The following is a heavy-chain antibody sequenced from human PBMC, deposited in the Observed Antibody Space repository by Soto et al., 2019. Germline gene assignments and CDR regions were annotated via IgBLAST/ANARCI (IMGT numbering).Heavy chain of an antibody. D-gene: IGHD2-21*02. V-gene: IGHV4-30-2*06. Sequence: QLQLQESGSRLVKPSQTLSLTCAVSGGSISRAGYSWSWIRQSPGKGLEWIGYIYNSGSTFYNPCLKSRLTISVDRSKNQLSLQLNSVTAADPAVYYCASSRVVTTYFDYWGQGTLVTVSS. CDR1: GGSISRAGYS. J-gene: IGHJ4*02. CDR2: IYNSGST. CDR3: ASSRVVTTYFDY.